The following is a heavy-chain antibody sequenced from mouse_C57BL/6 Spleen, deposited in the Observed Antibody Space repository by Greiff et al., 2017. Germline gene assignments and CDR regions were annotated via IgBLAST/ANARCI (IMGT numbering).Heavy chain of an antibody. CDR3: SAYYSNYFDY. V-gene: IGHV1-15*01. D-gene: IGHD2-5*01. CDR1: GYTFTDYE. J-gene: IGHJ2*01. CDR2: IHPETGGT. Sequence: VQLQESGAELVRPGASVTLSCKASGYTFTDYEMHWVKQTPVHGLEWIGAIHPETGGTAYNQKFKGKAILTADKSSSTAYMELRSLTSDDSAVYYCSAYYSNYFDYWGQGTTLTVSS.